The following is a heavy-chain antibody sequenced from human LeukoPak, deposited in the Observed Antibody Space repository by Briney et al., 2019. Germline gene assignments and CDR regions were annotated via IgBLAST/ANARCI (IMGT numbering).Heavy chain of an antibody. J-gene: IGHJ2*01. V-gene: IGHV4-59*01. CDR2: IYYSGST. CDR3: ARGLRRYWYFDL. Sequence: KPSETLSLTCTVSGGSISSYYWSWIRQPPGKGLEWIGCIYYSGSTNYNPPLQSRVTISVDTSKNQFSLKLNSVPAADPAVYYCARGLRRYWYFDLWGRGTLVTVSS. CDR1: GGSISSYY.